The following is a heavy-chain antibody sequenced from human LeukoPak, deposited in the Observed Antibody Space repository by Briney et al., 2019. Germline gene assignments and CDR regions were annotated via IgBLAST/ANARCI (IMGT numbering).Heavy chain of an antibody. D-gene: IGHD3-22*01. V-gene: IGHV4-34*01. CDR2: MNPSGST. J-gene: IGHJ6*03. CDR3: ARGRQDITMIVVVMTAVSYYLDV. CDR1: GGSFSGYY. Sequence: ASETLSLTCAVYGGSFSGYYWTWIRQTPEKGLEWIGEMNPSGSTSYNPSLKSRVTISVDTSKNQFSLKLSSVTAADTAVYYCARGRQDITMIVVVMTAVSYYLDVWGKGTTVTVS.